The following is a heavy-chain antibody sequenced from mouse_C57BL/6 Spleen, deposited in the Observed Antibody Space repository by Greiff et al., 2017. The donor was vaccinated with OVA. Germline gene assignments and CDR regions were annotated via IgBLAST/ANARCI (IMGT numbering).Heavy chain of an antibody. Sequence: QVQLQQPGAELVKPGASVKLSCKASGYTFTSYWMQWVKQRPGQGLEWIGEIDPSDSYTNYNQKFKGKATLTVDTSSSTAYMQLSSLTSEDSAVYYCARYEGSYYRNFWGQGTLVTVSA. D-gene: IGHD2-5*01. CDR3: ARYEGSYYRNF. J-gene: IGHJ3*01. CDR1: GYTFTSYW. V-gene: IGHV1-50*01. CDR2: IDPSDSYT.